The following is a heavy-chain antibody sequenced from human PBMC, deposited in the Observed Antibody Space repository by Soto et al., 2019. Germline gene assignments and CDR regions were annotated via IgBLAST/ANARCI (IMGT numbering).Heavy chain of an antibody. CDR2: INGDGSST. J-gene: IGHJ2*01. D-gene: IGHD2-15*01. V-gene: IGHV3-74*01. CDR1: GVSLSTYW. Sequence: EVQLLESGGGLVQPGGSLRLSCGASGVSLSTYWMHWVRQGPGTGLLWVSRINGDGSSTAYADSVKGRFTISRDNAKNTVALQMNSLIGKDTAVYYCARELGGGILPLDLLGQGTLVTVSS. CDR3: ARELGGGILPLDL.